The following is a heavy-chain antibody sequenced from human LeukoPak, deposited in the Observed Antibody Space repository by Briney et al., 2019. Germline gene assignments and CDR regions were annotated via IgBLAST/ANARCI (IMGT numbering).Heavy chain of an antibody. D-gene: IGHD4-17*01. Sequence: PSETLSLTCTVSGGSISSYYWSWIRQPAGKGLEWIGRIYTSGSTSYNPSLKSRVTMSVDTSKNQFSLKLSSVTAADTAVYYCARDPPWRVGDYPDDDAFDIWGQGTMVTVSS. J-gene: IGHJ3*02. V-gene: IGHV4-4*07. CDR3: ARDPPWRVGDYPDDDAFDI. CDR1: GGSISSYY. CDR2: IYTSGST.